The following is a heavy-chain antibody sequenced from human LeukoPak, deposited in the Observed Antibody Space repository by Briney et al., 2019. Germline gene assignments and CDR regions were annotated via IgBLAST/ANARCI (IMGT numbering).Heavy chain of an antibody. CDR1: GYNFISYA. CDR2: VSGSGGST. J-gene: IGHJ4*02. Sequence: TGGSLRLSCAASGYNFISYAMSWVRQAPGKGLEWVSAVSGSGGSTYYADSVKGRFTVSRDNSKDTLYLQMNSLRAEDTAVYYCARERTFDYWGQGTLVTVSS. CDR3: ARERTFDY. V-gene: IGHV3-23*01.